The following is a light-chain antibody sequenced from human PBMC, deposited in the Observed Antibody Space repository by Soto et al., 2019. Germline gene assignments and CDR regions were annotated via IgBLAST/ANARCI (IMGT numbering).Light chain of an antibody. Sequence: EIVLTQSPATLSLSPGETATLSCGASQSVSSSYLAWYQQKPGLAPRLLIYDSSSRATGIPDRFSGSGSGTDFTLPISRLEPEDFEVYYCQHYGSSPWTFGQGTKGEIK. CDR3: QHYGSSPWT. CDR1: QSVSSSY. J-gene: IGKJ1*01. CDR2: DSS. V-gene: IGKV3D-20*01.